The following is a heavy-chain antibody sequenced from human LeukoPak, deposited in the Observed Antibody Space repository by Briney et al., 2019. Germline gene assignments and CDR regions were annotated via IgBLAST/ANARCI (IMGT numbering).Heavy chain of an antibody. CDR1: GGSISNYY. D-gene: IGHD6-6*01. CDR2: INTSGST. CDR3: ATRIGGGSSYYFDY. Sequence: PSETLSLTCTVSGGSISNYYWSWIRQPAGKGLEWIGRINTSGSTKYNPSLKSRVPMSVDTSKNQFSLKMSSVTAADTAVYYSATRIGGGSSYYFDYWGQGTLVTVSS. J-gene: IGHJ4*02. V-gene: IGHV4-4*07.